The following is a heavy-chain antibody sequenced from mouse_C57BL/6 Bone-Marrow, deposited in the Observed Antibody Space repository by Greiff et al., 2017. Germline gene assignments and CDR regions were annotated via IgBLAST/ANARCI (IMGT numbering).Heavy chain of an antibody. D-gene: IGHD2-3*01. J-gene: IGHJ1*03. V-gene: IGHV1-50*01. CDR2: IDPSDSYT. Sequence: VQLQQPGAELVKPGASVKLSCKASGYTFTSYWMQWVKQRPGQGLEWIGEIDPSDSYTNYNQKFKGKATLTVDTSSSTAYMQLSSLTYEDSAVYYCARGGNGYYVDVDDWGTGTTVTVSS. CDR1: GYTFTSYW. CDR3: ARGGNGYYVDVDD.